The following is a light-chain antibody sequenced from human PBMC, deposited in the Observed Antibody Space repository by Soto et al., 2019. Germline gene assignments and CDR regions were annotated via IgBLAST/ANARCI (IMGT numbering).Light chain of an antibody. CDR3: QQYYSTPYT. J-gene: IGKJ2*01. Sequence: DIVLTQSPDSLAVSLGERATINCKSSQSVLYSSNNKNYLAWYQQKPGQPPKLLIHCASTRESGVPDRFSGSGSGTDFTLTTSSLQAEDVAVYYCQQYYSTPYTFGQGTRLEI. CDR1: QSVLYSSNNKNY. CDR2: CAS. V-gene: IGKV4-1*01.